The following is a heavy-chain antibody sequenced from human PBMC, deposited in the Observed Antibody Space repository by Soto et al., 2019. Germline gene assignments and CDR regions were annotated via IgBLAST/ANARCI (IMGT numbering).Heavy chain of an antibody. J-gene: IGHJ5*02. CDR2: IWYDGSNK. CDR1: GFTFSSYG. CDR3: ARGAYCSSTSCALYNWFDP. Sequence: QVQLVESGGGVVQPGRSLRLSCAASGFTFSSYGMHWVRQAPGKGLEWVAGIWYDGSNKYYADSVRGRFTISRDNSKNTLYLQMNRLRAEDTAVYYCARGAYCSSTSCALYNWFDPWGQGTLVTVSS. V-gene: IGHV3-33*01. D-gene: IGHD2-2*01.